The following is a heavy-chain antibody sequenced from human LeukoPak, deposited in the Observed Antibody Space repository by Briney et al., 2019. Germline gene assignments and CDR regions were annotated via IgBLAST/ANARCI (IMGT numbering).Heavy chain of an antibody. J-gene: IGHJ4*02. CDR2: ISATGST. Sequence: SETLSLTCTVSGGSISSGSDYWSWIRQPAGKGLEWIGRISATGSTNSNPSLKSRVTISVDTSKSQFSLKLTSVTAADTAAYFCARLNSGSYWGGFDYWGQGTLVTVSS. V-gene: IGHV4-61*02. CDR1: GGSISSGSDY. CDR3: ARLNSGSYWGGFDY. D-gene: IGHD1-26*01.